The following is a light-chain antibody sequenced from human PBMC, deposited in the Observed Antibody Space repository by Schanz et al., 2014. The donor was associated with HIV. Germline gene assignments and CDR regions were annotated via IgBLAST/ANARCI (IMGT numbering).Light chain of an antibody. Sequence: DIQMTQSPSSVSASVGDRVTITCRASQGISTWLAWYQQKPGKAPNLLIYAASSLQGGVPSRFNGSGSGTNFTLTISSLQPDDFATYYCQQYNSYSPYAFGQGTKLEIK. CDR3: QQYNSYSPYA. J-gene: IGKJ2*01. CDR2: AAS. CDR1: QGISTW. V-gene: IGKV1D-16*01.